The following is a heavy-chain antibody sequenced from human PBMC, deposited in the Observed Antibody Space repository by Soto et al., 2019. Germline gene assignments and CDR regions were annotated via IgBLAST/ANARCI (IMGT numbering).Heavy chain of an antibody. D-gene: IGHD6-19*01. CDR2: IYHSGST. V-gene: IGHV4-30-2*01. CDR3: DRGYDLSGWLVDY. J-gene: IGHJ4*02. CDR1: GGSIISGGYS. Sequence: QLQLQESGSGLVKPSQTLSLTCAVSGGSIISGGYSWSWIRQPPGKGLEWIGYIYHSGSTYYNPSLKSRVTISVDRSKNQFSLKLSSVTAADTAVYYCDRGYDLSGWLVDYCCQGTLVTVSS.